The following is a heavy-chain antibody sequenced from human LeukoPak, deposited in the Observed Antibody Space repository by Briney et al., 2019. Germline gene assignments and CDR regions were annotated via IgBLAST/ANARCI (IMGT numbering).Heavy chain of an antibody. CDR2: ISGSGGTT. Sequence: PGGSLRLSCAASGFTFSSYAMSWVRQAPGKGLEWVSAISGSGGTTYYADSVKGRFTVSRGNSKNTLYLQMNSLRAEDTAVYYCARAMGAVVGPFDYWGQGTLVTVSS. V-gene: IGHV3-23*01. J-gene: IGHJ4*02. CDR1: GFTFSSYA. CDR3: ARAMGAVVGPFDY. D-gene: IGHD6-19*01.